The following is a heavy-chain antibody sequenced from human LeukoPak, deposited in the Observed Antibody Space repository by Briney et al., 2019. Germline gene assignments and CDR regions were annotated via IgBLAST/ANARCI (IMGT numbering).Heavy chain of an antibody. D-gene: IGHD2-2*02. CDR2: IYYSGST. J-gene: IGHJ3*02. CDR1: GASITNYY. CDR3: ARDRAYLDGFDI. V-gene: IGHV4-59*01. Sequence: PSETLSLTCTVSGASITNYYWSWIRQPPGKGLEWIGYIYYSGSTNYNPSLNSRVTISIDKSKNQFSLKLNSVTAADTAVYYCARDRAYLDGFDIWGQGTMVTVSS.